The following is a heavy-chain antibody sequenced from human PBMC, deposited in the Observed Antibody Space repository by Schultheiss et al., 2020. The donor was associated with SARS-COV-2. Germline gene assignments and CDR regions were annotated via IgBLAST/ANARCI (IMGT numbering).Heavy chain of an antibody. J-gene: IGHJ4*02. CDR3: VRGGSGWYQFDS. Sequence: SETLSLTCTVSGGSISSSSYYWGWIRQPPGKGLEWIGRIYTSESTNYNPSLKSRVTMSVDTSKNQLSLKLSSVTAADTAVYYCVRGGSGWYQFDSWGQGTLVTVSS. CDR1: GGSISSSSYY. CDR2: IYTSEST. D-gene: IGHD6-19*01. V-gene: IGHV4-39*07.